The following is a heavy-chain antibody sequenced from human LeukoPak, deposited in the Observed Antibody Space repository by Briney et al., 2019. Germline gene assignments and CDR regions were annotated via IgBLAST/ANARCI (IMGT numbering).Heavy chain of an antibody. CDR2: IIPIFGTA. V-gene: IGHV1-69*13. CDR3: AREGHYYDSSGYYSGFDY. D-gene: IGHD3-22*01. J-gene: IGHJ4*02. Sequence: ASVKVSCKASGGTFSSYAISWVRQAPGQGLEWMGGIIPIFGTANYAQKFQGRVTITADESTSTAYMELSSLRSEDTAVYYCAREGHYYDSSGYYSGFDYWGQGTLVTVSS. CDR1: GGTFSSYA.